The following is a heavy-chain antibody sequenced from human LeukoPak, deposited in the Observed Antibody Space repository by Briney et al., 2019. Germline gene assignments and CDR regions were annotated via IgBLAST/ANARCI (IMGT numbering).Heavy chain of an antibody. D-gene: IGHD5-12*01. CDR2: ISSSGSTI. J-gene: IGHJ4*02. V-gene: IGHV3-48*03. CDR3: ARSESEVATIIY. Sequence: GGSLRLSCAASGFTFSSYEMNWVRQAPGKGLEWVSYISSSGSTIYYADSVKGRFTISRDNAKNSLYLQMNSLRAEDTAVYYCARSESEVATIIYWGQGTLVTVSS. CDR1: GFTFSSYE.